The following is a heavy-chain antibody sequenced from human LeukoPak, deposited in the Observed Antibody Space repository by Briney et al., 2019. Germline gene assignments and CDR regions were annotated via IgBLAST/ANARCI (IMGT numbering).Heavy chain of an antibody. CDR1: GYSFTSYW. V-gene: IGHV5-51*01. CDR2: IYPGDSDT. Sequence: PGESLKISCKGSGYSFTSYWIGWVRQMPGKGLEWMGIIYPGDSDTRYSPSFQGQVTISADKSISTAYLQWSSLKASDTAMYCCARHGPMYYYDSSGYCDYWGQGTLVTVSS. D-gene: IGHD3-22*01. CDR3: ARHGPMYYYDSSGYCDY. J-gene: IGHJ4*02.